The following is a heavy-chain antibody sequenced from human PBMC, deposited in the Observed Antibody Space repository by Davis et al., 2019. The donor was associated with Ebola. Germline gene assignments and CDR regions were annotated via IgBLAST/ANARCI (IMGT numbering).Heavy chain of an antibody. CDR3: ASGPVAGAYYYYGMDV. D-gene: IGHD6-19*01. CDR2: IKQDGSEK. J-gene: IGHJ6*02. CDR1: GFTFSSYW. Sequence: GGSLRLSCAASGFTFSSYWMSWVRQAPGKGLEWVANIKQDGSEKYYVDSVKGRFTISRDNAKNSLYLQMNSLRAEDTAVYYCASGPVAGAYYYYGMDVWGQGTTVTVSS. V-gene: IGHV3-7*03.